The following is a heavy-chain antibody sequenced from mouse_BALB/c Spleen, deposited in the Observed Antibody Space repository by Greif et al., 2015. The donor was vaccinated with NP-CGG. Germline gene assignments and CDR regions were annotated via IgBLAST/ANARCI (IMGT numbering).Heavy chain of an antibody. J-gene: IGHJ4*01. CDR1: GFTFTDYY. CDR2: IRNKANGYTT. D-gene: IGHD2-14*01. V-gene: IGHV7-3*02. Sequence: EVMLVESGGGLVQPGGSLRLSCATSGFTFTDYYMSWVRQPPGKALEWLGFIRNKANGYTTEYSASVKGRFTISRDNSQSILYLQMNTLRAEDSATYYCARDTPVRPYYYAMDYWGQGTSVTVSS. CDR3: ARDTPVRPYYYAMDY.